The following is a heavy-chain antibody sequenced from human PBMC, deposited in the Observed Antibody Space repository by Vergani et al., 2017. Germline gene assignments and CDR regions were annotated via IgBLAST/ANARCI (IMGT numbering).Heavy chain of an antibody. CDR2: ISYDGSNK. V-gene: IGHV3-30-3*01. J-gene: IGHJ4*02. D-gene: IGHD2-8*01. CDR1: GFTFSSYA. CDR3: AKRLYCSNGICYTRYYFDY. Sequence: QVQLVESGGGVVQPGRSLRLSCAASGFTFSSYAMHWVRQAPGKGLEWVAVISYDGSNKYYADSVKGRFTISRDNSKNTLYLQMNSLRAEDTAVYYCAKRLYCSNGICYTRYYFDYWGQGTLVTVSS.